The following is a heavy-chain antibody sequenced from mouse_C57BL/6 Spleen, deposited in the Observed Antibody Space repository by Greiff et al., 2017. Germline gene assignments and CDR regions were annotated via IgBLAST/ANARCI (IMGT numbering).Heavy chain of an antibody. Sequence: EVQLQQSGPELVKPGASVKIPCKASGYTFTDYNMAWVKQSHGKSLEWIGDINPNNGGTIYNQKFKGKATLTVDKSSSTAYMELRSLTSEDTAVYYCARGGYDYEGYAMDYWGQGTSVTVSS. J-gene: IGHJ4*01. CDR3: ARGGYDYEGYAMDY. CDR2: INPNNGGT. CDR1: GYTFTDYN. D-gene: IGHD2-4*01. V-gene: IGHV1-18*01.